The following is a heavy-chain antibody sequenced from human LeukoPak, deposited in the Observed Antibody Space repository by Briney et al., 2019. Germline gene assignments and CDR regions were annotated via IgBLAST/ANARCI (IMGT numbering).Heavy chain of an antibody. CDR1: GYSFTSYW. J-gene: IGHJ6*02. Sequence: GESLKFSCKGSGYSFTSYWIGWVRQMPGIGLEWMGIIYPGDSDTRYSPSFQGQVTISADKSISTAYLQWSSLKASDTAMYYCARDTTAGRGSYYYYGMDVWDQGTTVTVSS. D-gene: IGHD6-13*01. CDR2: IYPGDSDT. CDR3: ARDTTAGRGSYYYYGMDV. V-gene: IGHV5-51*01.